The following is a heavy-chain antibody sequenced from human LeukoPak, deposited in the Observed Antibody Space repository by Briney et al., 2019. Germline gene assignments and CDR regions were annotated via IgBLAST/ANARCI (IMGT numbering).Heavy chain of an antibody. Sequence: GGSLRLSCAASGFTFSSYGMHWVRQAPGKGLEWVAVISYDGSNKYYADTVKGRFTISRDNSKNTLYLQVNSLRAEDTAVYYCAKFGSRLRSYYYYMDVWGKGTTVTISS. V-gene: IGHV3-30*18. D-gene: IGHD3-10*01. CDR1: GFTFSSYG. J-gene: IGHJ6*03. CDR3: AKFGSRLRSYYYYMDV. CDR2: ISYDGSNK.